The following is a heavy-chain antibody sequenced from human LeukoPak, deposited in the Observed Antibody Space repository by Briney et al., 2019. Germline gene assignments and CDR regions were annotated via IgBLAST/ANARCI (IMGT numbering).Heavy chain of an antibody. D-gene: IGHD2-2*01. J-gene: IGHJ4*02. CDR1: GFTFDDYA. CDR3: AKGYCSSTSCYFYFDY. Sequence: AGGSLRLSCAASGFTFDDYAMHWVRQAPGKGLEWVSGISWNSGSIGYADSVKGRFTISRDNAKNSLYLQMNSLRAEDTALYYCAKGYCSSTSCYFYFDYWGQGTLVTVSS. CDR2: ISWNSGSI. V-gene: IGHV3-9*01.